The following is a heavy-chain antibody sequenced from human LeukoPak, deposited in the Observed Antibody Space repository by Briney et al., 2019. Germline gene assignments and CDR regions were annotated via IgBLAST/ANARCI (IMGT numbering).Heavy chain of an antibody. CDR3: AKSDGSGSYYTTAIYYYYYGMDV. J-gene: IGHJ6*02. V-gene: IGHV3-11*01. Sequence: PGGSLRLSCAASGFTFSDYYMSWIRQAPGKGLEWVSYISSSGSTIYYADSVKGRFTISRDNSKNTLYLQMNSLRAEDTAVYYCAKSDGSGSYYTTAIYYYYYGMDVWGQGTTVTVSS. CDR2: ISSSGSTI. CDR1: GFTFSDYY. D-gene: IGHD3-10*01.